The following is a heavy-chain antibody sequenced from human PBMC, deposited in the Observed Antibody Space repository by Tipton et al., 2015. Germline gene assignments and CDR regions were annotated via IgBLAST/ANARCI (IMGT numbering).Heavy chain of an antibody. V-gene: IGHV4-4*07. CDR2: IYASGTT. CDR3: ARGGNNWFDP. Sequence: GLVKPSETLSLTCTVSGGSINSYYWSWIRQPAGKGLEWIGRIYASGTTNYNPSLKSRVTMSVDTSKNQFSLKLTSVTAADTAVYYCARGGNNWFDPWGQGTLVTVSS. J-gene: IGHJ5*02. CDR1: GGSINSYY. D-gene: IGHD2-15*01.